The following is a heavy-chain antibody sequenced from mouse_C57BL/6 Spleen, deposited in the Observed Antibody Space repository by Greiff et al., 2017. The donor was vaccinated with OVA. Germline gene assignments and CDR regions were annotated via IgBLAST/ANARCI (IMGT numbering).Heavy chain of an antibody. V-gene: IGHV14-3*01. CDR2: IDPANGNT. CDR3: VTDYYGSSYEYFDY. Sequence: EVQLQQSVAELVRPGASVKLSCTASGFNIKNTYMHWVKQRPEQGLEWIGRIDPANGNTKYAPKFQGKATITADTSSNTAYLQLSSLTSEDTAIYYCVTDYYGSSYEYFDYWGQGTTLTVSS. CDR1: GFNIKNTY. D-gene: IGHD1-1*01. J-gene: IGHJ2*01.